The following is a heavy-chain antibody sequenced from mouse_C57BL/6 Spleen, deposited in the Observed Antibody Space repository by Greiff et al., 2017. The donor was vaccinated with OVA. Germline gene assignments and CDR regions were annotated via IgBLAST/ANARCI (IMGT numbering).Heavy chain of an antibody. D-gene: IGHD1-1*01. J-gene: IGHJ2*01. V-gene: IGHV1-19*01. Sequence: VQLQQSGPGLVKPGASVKLSCKASGYTFTGYYMNWVKQSPGKSLEWIGDINPYNGGTSYNQKFKGKATLTVDKSSSTAYMELNSLTSEDSAVYYCARGATVVVCYFDYWGQGTTLTVSS. CDR2: INPYNGGT. CDR1: GYTFTGYY. CDR3: ARGATVVVCYFDY.